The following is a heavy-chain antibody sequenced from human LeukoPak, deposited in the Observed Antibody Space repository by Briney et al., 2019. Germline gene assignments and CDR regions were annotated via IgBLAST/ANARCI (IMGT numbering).Heavy chain of an antibody. Sequence: GGSLRLSCAASGFTFSSYAMSWVRQAPGKGLEWVAVISYDGSNKYYADSVKGRFTISRDNSKNTLYLQMNSLRAEDTAVYYCARAGEGSDYWGQGTLVTVSS. CDR3: ARAGEGSDY. D-gene: IGHD1-26*01. CDR2: ISYDGSNK. V-gene: IGHV3-30-3*01. CDR1: GFTFSSYA. J-gene: IGHJ4*02.